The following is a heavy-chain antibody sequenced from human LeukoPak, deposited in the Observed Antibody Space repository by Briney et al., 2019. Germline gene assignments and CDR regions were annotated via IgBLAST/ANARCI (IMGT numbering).Heavy chain of an antibody. Sequence: ASVKVSCKASGGTFSSYAISWVRQAPGQGLGWMGRIIPIFGIANYAQKFQGRVTITADKSTSTAYMELSSLRSEDTAVYYCARYPSPSSPFDPWGQGTLVTVSS. CDR1: GGTFSSYA. J-gene: IGHJ5*02. CDR3: ARYPSPSSPFDP. CDR2: IIPIFGIA. D-gene: IGHD6-13*01. V-gene: IGHV1-69*04.